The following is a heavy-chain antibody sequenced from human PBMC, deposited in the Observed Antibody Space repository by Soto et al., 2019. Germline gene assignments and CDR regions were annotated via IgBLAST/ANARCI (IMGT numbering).Heavy chain of an antibody. CDR3: ARELLNCSSTSCHHPYYYSGMDV. CDR2: INPSGGST. D-gene: IGHD2-2*01. V-gene: IGHV1-46*01. J-gene: IGHJ6*02. CDR1: GYTFTSYY. Sequence: GXSVKGSCKAAGYTFTSYYRHWVRQTPGQGLEWMGIINPSGGSTSYAQKFQGRVTMTRDTSTSTVYMELSSLRSEDTAVYYCARELLNCSSTSCHHPYYYSGMDVWGQATTVTVSS.